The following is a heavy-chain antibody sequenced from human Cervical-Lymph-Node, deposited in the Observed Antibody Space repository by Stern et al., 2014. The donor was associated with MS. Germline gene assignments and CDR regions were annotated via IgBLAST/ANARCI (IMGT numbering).Heavy chain of an antibody. J-gene: IGHJ4*02. CDR1: GYTFTSYW. CDR2: IFPGGSDI. CDR3: ARQRYFDY. Sequence: QLVESGPEVKRPGESLKISCQASGYTFTSYWIGWVRQMPGKGLEWIAIIFPGGSDIRYSPSFQGQFTISADKSSSTAYLQWNNLKASDTAIYYCARQRYFDYWGQGTLVTVSS. V-gene: IGHV5-51*01.